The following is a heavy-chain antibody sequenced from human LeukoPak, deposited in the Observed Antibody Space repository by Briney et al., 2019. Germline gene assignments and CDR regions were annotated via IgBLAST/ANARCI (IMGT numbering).Heavy chain of an antibody. CDR2: IYYSGST. Sequence: PSETLSLTCTVSSGSISSGGYYWSWIRQHPGKGLEWIGYIYYSGSTYYNPSLKSRVTISVDTSKNQFSLKLSSVTAADTAVYYCARESVVRGVRYYYGMDVWGQGTTVTVSS. V-gene: IGHV4-31*03. D-gene: IGHD3-10*01. CDR3: ARESVVRGVRYYYGMDV. J-gene: IGHJ6*02. CDR1: SGSISSGGYY.